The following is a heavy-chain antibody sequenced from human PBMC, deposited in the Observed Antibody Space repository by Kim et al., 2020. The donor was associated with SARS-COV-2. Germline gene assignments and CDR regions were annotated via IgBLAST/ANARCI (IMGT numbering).Heavy chain of an antibody. CDR3: ARDSGSSWFFYYYGMDV. J-gene: IGHJ6*04. CDR1: GFTFSSYS. V-gene: IGHV3-21*01. D-gene: IGHD6-13*01. Sequence: GGSLRLSCAASGFTFSSYSMNWVRQAPGKGLEWVSSITSSSSYIYYADSVKGRFTISRDNAKNSLYLQMNSLRAEDTAVYYCARDSGSSWFFYYYGMDVWGKGTTVTVSS. CDR2: ITSSSSYI.